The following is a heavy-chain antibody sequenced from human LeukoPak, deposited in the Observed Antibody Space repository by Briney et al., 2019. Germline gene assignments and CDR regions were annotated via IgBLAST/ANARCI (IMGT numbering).Heavy chain of an antibody. V-gene: IGHV1-8*03. Sequence: GASVKVSCKASGYTFTSYDINWVRQATGQGLEWMGWMNPNSGNTGYAQKFQGRVTITRNTSISTAYMELSSLRSEDTAVYYCARTLVRYLDRHYYMDVWGKGTTVTVSS. CDR2: MNPNSGNT. D-gene: IGHD3-3*01. CDR1: GYTFTSYD. CDR3: ARTLVRYLDRHYYMDV. J-gene: IGHJ6*03.